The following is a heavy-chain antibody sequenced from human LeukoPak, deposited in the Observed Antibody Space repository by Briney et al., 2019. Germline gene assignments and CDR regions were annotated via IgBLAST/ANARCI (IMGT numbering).Heavy chain of an antibody. Sequence: GASVKVSCKASGYTFTSYGLSWVRQAPGQGLEWMGWISANNGNTNYAQKLQGRVTMTTDTSTSAAYMELRSLRSDDTAVYYCARGGVVVPAEAGYSSSWYISPFDYWGQGTLVTVSS. CDR2: ISANNGNT. CDR1: GYTFTSYG. D-gene: IGHD6-13*01. V-gene: IGHV1-18*01. CDR3: ARGGVVVPAEAGYSSSWYISPFDY. J-gene: IGHJ4*02.